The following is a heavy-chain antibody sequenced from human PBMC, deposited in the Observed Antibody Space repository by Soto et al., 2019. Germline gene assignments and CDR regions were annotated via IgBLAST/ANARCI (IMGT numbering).Heavy chain of an antibody. CDR1: GFTFSSYA. CDR3: VKGRYYYDSSGYRAWFDP. J-gene: IGHJ5*02. CDR2: ISSNGGST. V-gene: IGHV3-64D*06. D-gene: IGHD3-22*01. Sequence: AGGSLRLSCSASGFTFSSYAMHWVRQAPGKGLEYVSAISSNGGSTYYADSVKGRFTISRDNSKNTLYLQMSSLRAEDTAVYYCVKGRYYYDSSGYRAWFDPWGQGTLVTVSS.